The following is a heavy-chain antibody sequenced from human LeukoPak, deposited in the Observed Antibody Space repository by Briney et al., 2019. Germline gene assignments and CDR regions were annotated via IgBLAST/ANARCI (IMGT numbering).Heavy chain of an antibody. J-gene: IGHJ5*02. V-gene: IGHV4-4*07. CDR2: IYTSGST. CDR1: GGSISSYY. Sequence: SETLSLTCTVSGGSISSYYWSWIRQPAGKGLEWIGRIYTSGSTNYNPRPTSRVTMSGDPSKNQCSLKLSAVTAAGTAVYYCARVSSGGYNWFDPWGQGTLVTVSS. D-gene: IGHD6-19*01. CDR3: ARVSSGGYNWFDP.